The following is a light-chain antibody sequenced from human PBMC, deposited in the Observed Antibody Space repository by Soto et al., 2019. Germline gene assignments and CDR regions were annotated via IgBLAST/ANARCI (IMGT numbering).Light chain of an antibody. CDR1: QSVRNN. Sequence: IVMTQSPGTLSVSPGERATLSCRASQSVRNNLAWYQQKLGQAPRLLFYGPSTRATGVPARFSGSGTGTEFTLTISSLQSEDFAVYYCQQYNNWSWTFGQGTKVEIK. CDR3: QQYNNWSWT. CDR2: GPS. V-gene: IGKV3-15*01. J-gene: IGKJ1*01.